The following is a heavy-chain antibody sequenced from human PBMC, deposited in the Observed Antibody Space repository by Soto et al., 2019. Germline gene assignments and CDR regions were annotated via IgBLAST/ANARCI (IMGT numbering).Heavy chain of an antibody. Sequence: PGGSLRLSCAASGFTFSSYAMSWVRQAPGKGLEWVSAISGSGGSTYYADSVKGRFTISRDNSKNTLYLQMNSLRAEDTAVYYCAKDPGGGAAADYYFDYWGQGTLVTVSS. CDR2: ISGSGGST. V-gene: IGHV3-23*01. J-gene: IGHJ4*02. D-gene: IGHD6-13*01. CDR3: AKDPGGGAAADYYFDY. CDR1: GFTFSSYA.